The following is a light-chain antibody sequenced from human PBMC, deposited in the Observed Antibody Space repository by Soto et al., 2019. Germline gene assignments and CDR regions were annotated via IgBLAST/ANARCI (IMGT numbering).Light chain of an antibody. Sequence: EIVLTQSPATLSLSPGERATLSCRASQSVSSYLAWYQQKPGQAPRLLIYDASNRATGIPARFSGGGSGTDFTLTISSREPEDFAVYYCQQRSNWPPRFTFGPGTKVDIK. V-gene: IGKV3-11*01. CDR1: QSVSSY. J-gene: IGKJ3*01. CDR2: DAS. CDR3: QQRSNWPPRFT.